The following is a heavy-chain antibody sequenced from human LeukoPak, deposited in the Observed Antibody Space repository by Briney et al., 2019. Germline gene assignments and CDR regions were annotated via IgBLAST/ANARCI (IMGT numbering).Heavy chain of an antibody. CDR2: IIPILGIA. CDR1: GGTFSSYA. V-gene: IGHV1-69*04. J-gene: IGHJ4*02. CDR3: AREKVVVVTAAIFDY. D-gene: IGHD2-21*02. Sequence: ASVKVSCKASGGTFSSYAISWVRQAPGQGLEWMGRIIPILGIANYAQKSQGRVTITADKSTSTAYMELSSLRSEDTAVYYCAREKVVVVTAAIFDYWGQGTLVTVSS.